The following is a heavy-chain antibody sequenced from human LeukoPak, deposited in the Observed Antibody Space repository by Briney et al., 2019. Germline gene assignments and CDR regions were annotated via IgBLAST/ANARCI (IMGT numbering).Heavy chain of an antibody. V-gene: IGHV3-33*06. CDR3: VKEGIYLKSSLEE. Sequence: PGGSLRLSCTTSGFSFSDYGMHWVRQEPGKRLEWLASVWCEERTKYYVDSVKGRFTISRDNSKNSIYLQMKSLGVDDTAIYYCVKEGIYLKSSLEEWGQGTLVTVSS. CDR1: GFSFSDYG. D-gene: IGHD5-12*01. J-gene: IGHJ4*02. CDR2: VWCEERTK.